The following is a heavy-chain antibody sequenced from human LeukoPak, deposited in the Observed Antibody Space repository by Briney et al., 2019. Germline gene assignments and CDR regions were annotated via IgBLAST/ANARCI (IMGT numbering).Heavy chain of an antibody. CDR1: GFTFSSYG. CDR2: ISSSSSYI. Sequence: MPGGSLRLSCAASGFTFSSYGMNWVRQAPGKGLEWVSSISSSSSYIYYADSVKGRFTISRDNAKNSLYLQMNSLRAEDTAVYYCARGFEYSSSSLLSWGQGTLVTVSS. V-gene: IGHV3-21*01. D-gene: IGHD6-6*01. J-gene: IGHJ4*02. CDR3: ARGFEYSSSSLLS.